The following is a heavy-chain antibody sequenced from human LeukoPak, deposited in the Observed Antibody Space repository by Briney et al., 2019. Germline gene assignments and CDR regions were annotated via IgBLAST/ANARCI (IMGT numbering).Heavy chain of an antibody. Sequence: PSETLSLTCAVYGGSFSGYYWSWIRQPPGKGLEWIGSIYYSGSTYYNPSLKSRVTISVDTSKNQFSLKLGSVTAADTAVYYCARHGDDSSGYYHDWGQGTLVTVSS. D-gene: IGHD3-22*01. CDR1: GGSFSGYY. CDR3: ARHGDDSSGYYHD. CDR2: IYYSGST. V-gene: IGHV4-34*01. J-gene: IGHJ4*02.